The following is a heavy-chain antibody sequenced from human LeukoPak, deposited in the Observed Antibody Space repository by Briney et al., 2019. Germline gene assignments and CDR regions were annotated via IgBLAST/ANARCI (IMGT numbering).Heavy chain of an antibody. Sequence: EGSLRLSCAASGFTFSSYAMHWVRQAPGKGLEWVAVISYDGSNKYYADSVKGRFTISRDNSKNTLYLQMNSLRAEDTAVYYCARDSSGYFPYWGQGTLVTVSS. J-gene: IGHJ4*02. V-gene: IGHV3-30-3*01. CDR2: ISYDGSNK. D-gene: IGHD3-22*01. CDR1: GFTFSSYA. CDR3: ARDSSGYFPY.